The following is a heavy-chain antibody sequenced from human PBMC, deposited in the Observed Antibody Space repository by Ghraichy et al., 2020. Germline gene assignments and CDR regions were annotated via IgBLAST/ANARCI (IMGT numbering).Heavy chain of an antibody. J-gene: IGHJ4*02. CDR3: ARDMTPNTASPPDY. CDR1: GFTFSDHA. CDR2: ISSTFTT. Sequence: GGSLRLSCVASGFTFSDHAMNWVRQAPGKGLEWVSYISSTFTTAYVDSVKGRFSISRDNAKNSLYLQMNSLRDEDTAVYYCARDMTPNTASPPDYWGQGTLVTVSS. D-gene: IGHD5-18*01. V-gene: IGHV3-69-1*01.